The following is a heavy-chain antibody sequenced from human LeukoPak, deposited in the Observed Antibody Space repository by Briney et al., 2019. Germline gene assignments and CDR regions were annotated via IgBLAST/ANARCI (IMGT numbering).Heavy chain of an antibody. D-gene: IGHD3-10*01. CDR3: AREVLLWFGELPRFDY. J-gene: IGHJ4*02. V-gene: IGHV4-38-2*02. Sequence: PSETLSLACTVSGYSISSGYYWGWIRQPPGKGLEWIGSIYHSGSTYYNPSLKSRVTISVDTSKNQFSLKLSSVTAADTAVYYCAREVLLWFGELPRFDYWGQGTLVTVSS. CDR1: GYSISSGYY. CDR2: IYHSGST.